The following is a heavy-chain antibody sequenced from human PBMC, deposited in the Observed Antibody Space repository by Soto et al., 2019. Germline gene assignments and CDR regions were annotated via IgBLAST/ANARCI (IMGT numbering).Heavy chain of an antibody. D-gene: IGHD2-2*01. CDR3: ASGDIVLVPAAQQDSYYYYGMDV. Sequence: QVQLVQSGAEVKKPGSSVKVSCKASGGTFSSYAISWVRQAPGQGLEWMGGIIPIFGTANYAQKFQGRVTITADESTSTAYMELSSPRSEDTAVYYCASGDIVLVPAAQQDSYYYYGMDVWGQGTTVTVSS. CDR2: IIPIFGTA. CDR1: GGTFSSYA. V-gene: IGHV1-69*12. J-gene: IGHJ6*02.